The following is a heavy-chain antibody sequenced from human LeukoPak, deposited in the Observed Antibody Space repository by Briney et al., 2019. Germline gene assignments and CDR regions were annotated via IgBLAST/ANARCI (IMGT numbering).Heavy chain of an antibody. J-gene: IGHJ4*02. CDR1: GYTFTSYG. CDR2: ISAYNGNT. D-gene: IGHD3-22*01. CDR3: ARDLRATYYYDSSSTAFDH. Sequence: ASVKVSCKASGYTFTSYGISWVRQAPGQGLEWMGWISAYNGNTNYAQKLQGRVTMTTDTSTSTAYMELRGLRSDDSAVYYCARDLRATYYYDSSSTAFDHWGQGTLVTVSS. V-gene: IGHV1-18*01.